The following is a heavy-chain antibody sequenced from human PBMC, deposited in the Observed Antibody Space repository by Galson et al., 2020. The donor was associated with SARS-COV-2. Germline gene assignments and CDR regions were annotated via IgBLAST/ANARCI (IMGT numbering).Heavy chain of an antibody. CDR2: IDPTDSYT. Sequence: GESLKISCQGSGYTFTHYWVNWVRQMPGKGLEWIASIDPTDSYTNYSPSFQGHVTISVDNSISTAYLQWSSLKASDTAIYYCARSFYDSGKAPRARGLWFDPWGQGTLVTVSS. CDR3: ARSFYDSGKAPRARGLWFDP. J-gene: IGHJ5*02. V-gene: IGHV5-10-1*01. CDR1: GYTFTHYW. D-gene: IGHD3-10*01.